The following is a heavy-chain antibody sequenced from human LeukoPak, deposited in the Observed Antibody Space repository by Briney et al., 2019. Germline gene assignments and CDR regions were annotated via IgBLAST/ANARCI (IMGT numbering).Heavy chain of an antibody. CDR2: INTYNGNT. V-gene: IGHV1-18*01. CDR3: ARNSSHSHFDY. Sequence: ASVTVSFQSSGYTFASCAFSWVRQPPGQGLEGVGWINTYNGNTDYAQNLQSRVTMTTETSTSTAYMVLRSLRADDTAVYFCARNSSHSHFDYWGQGTLVTVSS. CDR1: GYTFASCA. D-gene: IGHD3-22*01. J-gene: IGHJ4*02.